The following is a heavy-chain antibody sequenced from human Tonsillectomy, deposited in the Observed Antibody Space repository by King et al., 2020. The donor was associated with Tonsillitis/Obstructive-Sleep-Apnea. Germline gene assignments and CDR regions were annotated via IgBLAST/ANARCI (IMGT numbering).Heavy chain of an antibody. CDR3: ASDLVPYGGKSIHHYYQYGMDV. V-gene: IGHV3-33*01. CDR1: GFTFSTYG. J-gene: IGHJ6*02. Sequence: VQLVQSGGGVVQPGRSLKLSCAASGFTFSTYGMHWVRQAPGKGLEWVAIIWYDGSNQYYADSVKGRFTISRDNSKNTLYLQMNSLRAEDTAVYFCASDLVPYGGKSIHHYYQYGMDVWGQGTTVTVSS. CDR2: IWYDGSNQ. D-gene: IGHD4-23*01.